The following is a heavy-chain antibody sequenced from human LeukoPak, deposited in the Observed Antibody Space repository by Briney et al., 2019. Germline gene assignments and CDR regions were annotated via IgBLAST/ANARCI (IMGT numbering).Heavy chain of an antibody. Sequence: GGSLRLSCAASGFTFNNYWIHWVRQVPGKGLVWVSRINNDGSSASYVDSVKGRFTISRDNAKNTLFLQMNSLRAEDTAVYYCARRGTGHGMDVWGQGTTVIVSS. J-gene: IGHJ6*02. CDR3: ARRGTGHGMDV. V-gene: IGHV3-74*01. CDR2: INNDGSSA. D-gene: IGHD1-1*01. CDR1: GFTFNNYW.